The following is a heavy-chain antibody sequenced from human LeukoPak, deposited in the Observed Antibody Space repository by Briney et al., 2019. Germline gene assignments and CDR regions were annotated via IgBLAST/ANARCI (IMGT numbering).Heavy chain of an antibody. V-gene: IGHV3-21*01. J-gene: IGHJ4*02. D-gene: IGHD3-9*01. Sequence: PGGSLRLSCAASGFTFSNYNINWVRQAPGKRLEWVSSISISSSYIYYADSVKGRFTISRDNAKDSLYLQMNSLRAEDTAVYYCARGRYDVLAGYQPPYFDYWGQGTLVTVYS. CDR2: ISISSSYI. CDR1: GFTFSNYN. CDR3: ARGRYDVLAGYQPPYFDY.